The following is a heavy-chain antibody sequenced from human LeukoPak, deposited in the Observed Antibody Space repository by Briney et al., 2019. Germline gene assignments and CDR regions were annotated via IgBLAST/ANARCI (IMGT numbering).Heavy chain of an antibody. CDR1: GFTFSSYW. D-gene: IGHD2-2*01. CDR2: IKQDGSEK. CDR3: ARDRKNVLSGYNWFDP. V-gene: IGHV3-7*01. Sequence: PGGSLRLSCAASGFTFSSYWMSWVRQAPGKGLELVANIKQDGSEKYYVDSVKGRFTISRDNAKNSLYLQMNSLRAEDTAVYYCARDRKNVLSGYNWFDPWGQGTLVTVSS. J-gene: IGHJ5*02.